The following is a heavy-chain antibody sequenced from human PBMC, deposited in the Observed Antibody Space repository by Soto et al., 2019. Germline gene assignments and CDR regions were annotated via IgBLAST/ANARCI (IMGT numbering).Heavy chain of an antibody. CDR2: ISYDGSNK. J-gene: IGHJ4*02. V-gene: IGHV3-30*18. CDR3: AKTTHSVPGR. CDR1: GFTFSIYG. Sequence: VGSLRLSCAASGFTFSIYGMHWVRQAPGKGLEWVAVISYDGSNKYYADSVKGRFTISRDNSKNTLYLQMNSLRAEDTAVYYCAKTTHSVPGRWGQGTLVTVSS.